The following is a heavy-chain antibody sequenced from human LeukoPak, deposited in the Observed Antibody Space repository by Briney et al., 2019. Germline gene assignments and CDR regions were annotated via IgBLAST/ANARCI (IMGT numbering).Heavy chain of an antibody. CDR3: ARQNTPHGNFDY. Sequence: GGSLRLSCAASGFTFSSYDMHWVRQATGKGLEWVSAIGVAANTFYSGSVKGRFTISRENAKNSLYLMSSLRAEDTAVYYCARQNTPHGNFDYWGQGTLVTVSP. V-gene: IGHV3-13*01. J-gene: IGHJ4*02. CDR1: GFTFSSYD. D-gene: IGHD1-26*01. CDR2: IGVAANT.